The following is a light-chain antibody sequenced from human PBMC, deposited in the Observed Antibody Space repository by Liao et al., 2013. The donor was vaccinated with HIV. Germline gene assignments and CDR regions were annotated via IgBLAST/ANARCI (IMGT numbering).Light chain of an antibody. CDR3: YSAADNMRV. CDR2: QDS. V-gene: IGLV3-1*01. Sequence: SYELTQPPSVSVSPGQTASITCSGDQLGDKYACWYQQKPGQSPVLVIYQDSKRPSGIPERFSGSSSGTTVTLTISGAQVEDEADYYCYSAADNMRVFGGGTKLTVL. J-gene: IGLJ2*01. CDR1: QLGDKY.